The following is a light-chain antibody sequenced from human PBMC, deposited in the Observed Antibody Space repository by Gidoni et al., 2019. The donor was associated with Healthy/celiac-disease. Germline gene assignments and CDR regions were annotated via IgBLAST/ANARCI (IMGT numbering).Light chain of an antibody. V-gene: IGKV1-33*01. CDR3: QQYDNLPPGFT. Sequence: DIQMTQSPSSLSASVGDRVTITYQASQDISNYLNWYQQKPGKAPKLLIYDASNLETGVPSRFSGSGSGTDFTFTISSLQPEDIATYYCQQYDNLPPGFTFXPXTKVDIK. J-gene: IGKJ3*01. CDR1: QDISNY. CDR2: DAS.